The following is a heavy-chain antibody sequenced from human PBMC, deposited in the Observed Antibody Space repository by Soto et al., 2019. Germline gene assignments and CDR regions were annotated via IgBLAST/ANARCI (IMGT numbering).Heavy chain of an antibody. CDR3: ARLIFRVVIPTRLFDY. J-gene: IGHJ4*02. D-gene: IGHD3-3*01. CDR2: ISAYNGNT. V-gene: IGHV1-18*01. Sequence: GASVKVSCKASGYTFTSYGISWVRQAPGQGLEWMGWISAYNGNTNYAQKLQGRVTMTTDTSTSTAYMELRSLRSDDTAVYYCARLIFRVVIPTRLFDYWGQGTLVTVSS. CDR1: GYTFTSYG.